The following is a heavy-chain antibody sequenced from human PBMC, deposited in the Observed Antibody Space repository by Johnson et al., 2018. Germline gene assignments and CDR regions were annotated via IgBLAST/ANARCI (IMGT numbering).Heavy chain of an antibody. D-gene: IGHD2-2*01. CDR1: GFTFSSYG. CDR2: IWYDGSNK. J-gene: IGHJ6*02. CDR3: AREVPRPIYCSSTSCNYGMDV. Sequence: QVQLVQSGGGVVQPGRSXRLSCAASGFTFSSYGMHWVRQAPGKGLEWVAVIWYDGSNKYYADSVKGRFTISRDNSKNTLYLQMNSLRAEDTAVYYCAREVPRPIYCSSTSCNYGMDVWGQGTTVTVSS. V-gene: IGHV3-33*01.